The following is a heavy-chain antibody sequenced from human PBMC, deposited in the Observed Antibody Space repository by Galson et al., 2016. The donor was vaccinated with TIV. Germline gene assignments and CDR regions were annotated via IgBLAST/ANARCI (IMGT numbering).Heavy chain of an antibody. CDR1: GYTFTGYF. D-gene: IGHD5/OR15-5a*01. J-gene: IGHJ2*01. V-gene: IGHV1-2*02. Sequence: SCKASGYTFTGYFMHWVRQAPGQGLEWMGWINPNSGGTNYAQKFQGRVTMTRDTSISTAYMELSSLISDETAMYFCARAPTLIVSTISWYFDLWGRGNLVTVSS. CDR3: ARAPTLIVSTISWYFDL. CDR2: INPNSGGT.